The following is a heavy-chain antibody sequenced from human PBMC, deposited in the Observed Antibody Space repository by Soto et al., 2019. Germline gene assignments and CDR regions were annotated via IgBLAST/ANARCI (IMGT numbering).Heavy chain of an antibody. CDR3: AKEGARGLLRYFDWLLYEPHSDY. Sequence: QVQLVESGGGVVQPGRSLRLSCAASGFTFSSYGMHWVRQAPGKGLEWVAVISYDGSNKYYADSVKGRFTISRDNSKNTLYLQMNSLRAEDTAVYYCAKEGARGLLRYFDWLLYEPHSDYWGQGTLVTVSS. D-gene: IGHD3-9*01. CDR1: GFTFSSYG. V-gene: IGHV3-30*18. CDR2: ISYDGSNK. J-gene: IGHJ4*02.